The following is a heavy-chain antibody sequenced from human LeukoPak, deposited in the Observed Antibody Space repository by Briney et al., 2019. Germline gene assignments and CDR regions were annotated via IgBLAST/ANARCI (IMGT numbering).Heavy chain of an antibody. V-gene: IGHV3-53*01. CDR1: GFTVSSNY. CDR3: ARSPRYYSSSWYSWFDP. J-gene: IGHJ5*02. CDR2: IYSGGST. Sequence: GGSLRLSCAASGFTVSSNYMSWVRQAPGKGLEWVSVIYSGGSTYYADSVKGRFTISRDNSKNTLYLQMNSLRAEDTAVYYCARSPRYYSSSWYSWFDPWGQGTLVTVSS. D-gene: IGHD6-13*01.